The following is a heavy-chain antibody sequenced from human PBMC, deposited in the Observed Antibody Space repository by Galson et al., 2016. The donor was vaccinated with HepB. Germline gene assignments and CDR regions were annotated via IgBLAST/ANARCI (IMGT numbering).Heavy chain of an antibody. CDR2: IFSAGLPP. V-gene: IGHV3-33*01. J-gene: IGHJ5*02. Sequence: SLRLSCAASGFPFSSSGMHWVRQAPGKGLEWVALIFSAGLPPSSASSVKGRFPISRDNSTPPLALQMNSLRAEDTAVYYCARGRRGRYDLLTGYYADRGWFDPWGQGTLVTVSS. CDR1: GFPFSSSG. CDR3: ARGRRGRYDLLTGYYADRGWFDP. D-gene: IGHD3-9*01.